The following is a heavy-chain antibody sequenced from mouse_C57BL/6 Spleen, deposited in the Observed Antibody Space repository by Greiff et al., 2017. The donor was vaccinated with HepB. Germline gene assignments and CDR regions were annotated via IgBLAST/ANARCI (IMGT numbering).Heavy chain of an antibody. D-gene: IGHD2-12*01. J-gene: IGHJ4*01. Sequence: EVMLVESEGGLVQPGSSMKLSCTASGFTFSDYYMAWVRQVPEKGLEWVANINYDGSSTYYLDSLKSRFIISRDNAKNILYLQMSSLKSEDTATYYCARDAAYRGMDYWGQGTSVTVSS. CDR1: GFTFSDYY. CDR3: ARDAAYRGMDY. CDR2: INYDGSST. V-gene: IGHV5-16*01.